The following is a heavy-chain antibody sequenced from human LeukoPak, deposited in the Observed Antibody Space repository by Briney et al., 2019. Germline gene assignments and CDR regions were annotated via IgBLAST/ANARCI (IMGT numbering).Heavy chain of an antibody. V-gene: IGHV3-9*03. Sequence: GRSLRLSFAASGFTLDDYAMHWVRQAPGKGLEGVSGISWNCGSIGYADSVKGRFTISRDNAKNSLYLQMNSLRAEDMALYYCAKANKYSNYAPFDYWGQGALVTVSS. CDR1: GFTLDDYA. CDR2: ISWNCGSI. J-gene: IGHJ4*02. D-gene: IGHD4-11*01. CDR3: AKANKYSNYAPFDY.